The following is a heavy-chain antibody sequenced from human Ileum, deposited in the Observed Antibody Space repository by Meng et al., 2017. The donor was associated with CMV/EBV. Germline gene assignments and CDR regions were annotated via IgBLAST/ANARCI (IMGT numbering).Heavy chain of an antibody. D-gene: IGHD3-16*01. J-gene: IGHJ4*02. CDR1: GGSLIGTNW. V-gene: IGHV4-4*02. Sequence: QMQLQESGPVLVSPSGTLFLTFVVSGGSLIGTNWWNWVRQPPGGGVEWIGEIFQSEASNYNTSLKSRATISIDNSKNQFCLRLTSVTVADTAVYFCADPPAGLWGQGVLVTVSS. CDR3: ADPPAGL. CDR2: IFQSEAS.